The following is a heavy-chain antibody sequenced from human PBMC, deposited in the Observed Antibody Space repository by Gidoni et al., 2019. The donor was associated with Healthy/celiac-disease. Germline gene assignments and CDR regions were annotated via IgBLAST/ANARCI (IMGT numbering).Heavy chain of an antibody. Sequence: QVQLLQSGAEVKTPGASVKVSCQVSGYTLTELSMHWVRQAPGKGLEWMGGFAPEDGEKIYAQKFQGRVTMTEDTSTDTAYMELSSLRSEDTAVYYCATEWSNYGVGWFDPWGQGTLVTVSS. CDR3: ATEWSNYGVGWFDP. J-gene: IGHJ5*02. V-gene: IGHV1-24*01. CDR1: GYTLTELS. CDR2: FAPEDGEK. D-gene: IGHD4-4*01.